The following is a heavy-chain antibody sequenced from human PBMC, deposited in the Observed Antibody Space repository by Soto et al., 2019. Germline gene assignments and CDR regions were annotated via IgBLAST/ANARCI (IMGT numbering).Heavy chain of an antibody. Sequence: VQLQESGPGLVKPSQTLSLTCTVSGGSISSGDYYWTWIRQPPGKGLEWIGYIYYSGYTYYNPSLKSRITISVDTSKNQFSLKLTSVTAADTAVYFCARGGNGYHILTGFSSHYWGQGTLVTVSS. D-gene: IGHD3-9*01. CDR2: IYYSGYT. V-gene: IGHV4-30-4*01. J-gene: IGHJ4*02. CDR3: ARGGNGYHILTGFSSHY. CDR1: GGSISSGDYY.